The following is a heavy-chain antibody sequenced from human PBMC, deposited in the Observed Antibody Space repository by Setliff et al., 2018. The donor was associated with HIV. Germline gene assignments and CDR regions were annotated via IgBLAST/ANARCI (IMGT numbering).Heavy chain of an antibody. D-gene: IGHD3-3*01. CDR2: IYSSGST. CDR1: GGSISNSNYF. V-gene: IGHV4-39*02. CDR3: ARSFSGRYFWSGYYTGPDPKGENAFDT. J-gene: IGHJ3*02. Sequence: SETLSLTCTVSGGSISNSNYFWGRIRQPPGKGLEWIGRIYSSGSTYYQPSLQGRVSMSIDSSKNHFSLSLRYVTAADTAVYYCARSFSGRYFWSGYYTGPDPKGENAFDTWGQGTMVTVSS.